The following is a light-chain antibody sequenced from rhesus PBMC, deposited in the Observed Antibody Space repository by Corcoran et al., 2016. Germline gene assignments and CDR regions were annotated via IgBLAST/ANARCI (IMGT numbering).Light chain of an antibody. V-gene: IGKV1-25*01. CDR2: GAS. J-gene: IGKJ1*01. Sequence: ASVGARVTITCRPSQGISSYLAWYQQKPSKASKLLIYGASTWQSGVPSRFSGSGSGQDFTLPSSSLQPEDFATDYCQKHNRYPRTFGQGTKVEIK. CDR1: QGISSY. CDR3: QKHNRYPRT.